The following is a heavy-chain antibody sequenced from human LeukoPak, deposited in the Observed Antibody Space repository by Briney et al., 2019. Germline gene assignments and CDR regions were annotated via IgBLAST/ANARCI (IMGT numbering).Heavy chain of an antibody. J-gene: IGHJ5*02. D-gene: IGHD2/OR15-2a*01. CDR2: IRSKAYGGTT. CDR3: TRVVLWTTGRDWFDP. V-gene: IGHV3-49*04. Sequence: PGRSLRLSCSGFGFTFGDYAISWVRQAPGKGLEWVGFIRSKAYGGTTEYAASVKGRFTISRDDSKSIAYLQMNSLKTEDTAVYYCTRVVLWTTGRDWFDPWGQGTLVTVSS. CDR1: GFTFGDYA.